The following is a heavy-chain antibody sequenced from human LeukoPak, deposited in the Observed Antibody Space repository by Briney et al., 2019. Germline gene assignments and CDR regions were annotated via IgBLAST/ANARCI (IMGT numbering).Heavy chain of an antibody. J-gene: IGHJ4*02. CDR2: INHSGST. D-gene: IGHD6-6*01. V-gene: IGHV4-34*01. Sequence: SETLSLTCAVYGGSFSGYYWSWIRQPPGKGLEWIGEINHSGSTNYNPSLKSRVTISVDTSKNQFSLKLSSVTAADTAVYYCAGSYSSSSPIDYWGQGTLVTVSS. CDR3: AGSYSSSSPIDY. CDR1: GGSFSGYY.